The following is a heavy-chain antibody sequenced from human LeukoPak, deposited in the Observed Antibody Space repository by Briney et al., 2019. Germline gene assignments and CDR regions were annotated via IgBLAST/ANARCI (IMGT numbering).Heavy chain of an antibody. V-gene: IGHV3-9*03. CDR1: GFTFDDYA. CDR3: ANSGPGEAFDI. J-gene: IGHJ3*02. D-gene: IGHD3-16*01. CDR2: ISWNSGSI. Sequence: GRSLRLSCAASGFTFDDYAMHWVRQAPGKGLEWVSGISWNSGSIGYADSVKGRFTISRDNAKNSLYLQMNSLRAEDMALYYCANSGPGEAFDIWGQGPMVTVSS.